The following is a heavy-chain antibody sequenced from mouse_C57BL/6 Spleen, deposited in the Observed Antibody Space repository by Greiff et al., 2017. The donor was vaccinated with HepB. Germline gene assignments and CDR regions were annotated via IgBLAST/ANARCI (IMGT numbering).Heavy chain of an antibody. Sequence: QVQLKQSGAELVKPGASVKLSCKASGYTFTSYWMHWVKQRPGQGLEWIGMIHPNSGSTNYNEKFKSKATLTVDKSSSTAYMQLSSLTSEDSAVYDCARKGWLLHFDYWGQGTTLTVSS. CDR1: GYTFTSYW. D-gene: IGHD2-3*01. CDR2: IHPNSGST. J-gene: IGHJ2*01. CDR3: ARKGWLLHFDY. V-gene: IGHV1-64*01.